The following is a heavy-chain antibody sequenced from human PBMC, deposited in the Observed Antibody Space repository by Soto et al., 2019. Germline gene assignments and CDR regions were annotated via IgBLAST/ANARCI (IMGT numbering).Heavy chain of an antibody. J-gene: IGHJ6*02. CDR1: GGTFSSYA. Sequence: SVKVSCKASGGTFSSYAISWVRQAPGQGLEWMGGIIPIFGTANYAQKFQGRVTITADESTSAAYMELSSLRSEDTAVYYCARIVVVPAAINPYYYYGMDVWGQGTTVTVSS. CDR2: IIPIFGTA. CDR3: ARIVVVPAAINPYYYYGMDV. V-gene: IGHV1-69*13. D-gene: IGHD2-2*02.